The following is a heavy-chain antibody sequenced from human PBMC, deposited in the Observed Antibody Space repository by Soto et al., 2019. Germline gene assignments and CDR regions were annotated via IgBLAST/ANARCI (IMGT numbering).Heavy chain of an antibody. CDR1: GYTFTSYG. CDR2: ISAYNGNT. V-gene: IGHV1-18*01. Sequence: QVQLVQSGAEVKKPGASVKVSCKASGYTFTSYGISWVLQAPGQGLEWMGWISAYNGNTNYAQKLQGRVTMTTDTSTSTAYMELRSLRSDDTAVYNCASVAVLVPATYYCYTMDVWGQGTTVTVSS. CDR3: ASVAVLVPATYYCYTMDV. J-gene: IGHJ6*02. D-gene: IGHD2-2*01.